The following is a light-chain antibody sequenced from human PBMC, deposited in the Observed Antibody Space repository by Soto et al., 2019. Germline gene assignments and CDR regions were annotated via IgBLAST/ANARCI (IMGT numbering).Light chain of an antibody. CDR1: SSDIGGYNY. V-gene: IGLV2-14*01. CDR2: EVN. J-gene: IGLJ2*01. Sequence: QSALTQPASVSGSPGQSITISCTGTSSDIGGYNYVSWYQQHPGKVPKLMIYEVNSRPSGVSNRFSGSKSGNTASLTISGLQAEDEADYYCSSYTSVTTVVFGGGTKLTVL. CDR3: SSYTSVTTVV.